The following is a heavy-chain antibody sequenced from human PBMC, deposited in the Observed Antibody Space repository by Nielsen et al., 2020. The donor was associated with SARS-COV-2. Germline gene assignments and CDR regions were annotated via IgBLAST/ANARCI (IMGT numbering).Heavy chain of an antibody. J-gene: IGHJ6*02. CDR3: VTGGQWLVRHPYGMKV. CDR2: ISYDGSDK. V-gene: IGHV3-30*03. CDR1: GFTFRNYG. Sequence: GESLKISCAAAGFTFRNYGMHWVRQAPGKGLEWVAVISYDGSDKYYADSVKGRFTISRDNSKNTLYLHMNSLRAEDTAVYYCVTGGQWLVRHPYGMKVWGQGTTVTVSS. D-gene: IGHD6-19*01.